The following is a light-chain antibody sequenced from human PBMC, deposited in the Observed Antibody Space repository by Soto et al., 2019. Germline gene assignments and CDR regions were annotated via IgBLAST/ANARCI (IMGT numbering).Light chain of an antibody. J-gene: IGKJ1*01. V-gene: IGKV3-15*01. CDR3: QQYNNWPPKT. CDR2: GAS. CDR1: QSVSSN. Sequence: EIAMSLSPATLSVSPRQRATLCSSASQSVSSNLAWYQQKPGQAPRLLIYGASTRATGIPARFSGSGSGTEFTLTISSLQSEDFAVYYCQQYNNWPPKTFGQGTKV.